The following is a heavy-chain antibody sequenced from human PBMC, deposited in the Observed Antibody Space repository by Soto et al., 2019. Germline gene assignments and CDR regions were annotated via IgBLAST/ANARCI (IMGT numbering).Heavy chain of an antibody. D-gene: IGHD3-10*01. J-gene: IGHJ6*02. CDR1: GFTFSSYG. CDR2: IWYDGSNK. CDR3: ARLNGGYYYYYGMDV. Sequence: GGSLRLSCAASGFTFSSYGMHWVRQAPGKGLEWVAVIWYDGSNKYYADSVKGRFTISRDNSKNTLYLQMNSLRAEDTAVYYCARLNGGYYYYYGMDVWGQGTTVTVSS. V-gene: IGHV3-33*01.